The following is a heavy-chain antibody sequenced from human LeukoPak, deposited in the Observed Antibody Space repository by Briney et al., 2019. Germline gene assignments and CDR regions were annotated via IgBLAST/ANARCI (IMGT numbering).Heavy chain of an antibody. CDR2: IKCDGSEK. J-gene: IGHJ6*04. V-gene: IGHV3-52*01. CDR3: GIVVVPAAIHEDYYGMDV. Sequence: GGSLRLSCAASGLTFSSSWMHWVCQAPEKGLEWVADIKCDGSEKYYVDSVKGRLTISRDNAKNSLYLQVNSLRAEDMTMYQSGIVVVPAAIHEDYYGMDVWGKGTTVTVSS. CDR1: GLTFSSSW. D-gene: IGHD2-2*01.